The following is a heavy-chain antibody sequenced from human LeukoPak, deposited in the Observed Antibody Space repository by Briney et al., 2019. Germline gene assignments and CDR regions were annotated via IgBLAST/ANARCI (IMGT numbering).Heavy chain of an antibody. Sequence: KTSETLSLTCTVSGSSISSGYYWGWIRQPPGKGLEWLGNIHYSGSTYYNPSLQSRVTLSVDTSKNQFSLKLTSVTATDTAVYYCARTYPDCDYWGQGTLVTVSS. J-gene: IGHJ4*02. CDR3: ARTYPDCDY. CDR2: IHYSGST. V-gene: IGHV4-38-2*02. CDR1: GSSISSGYY. D-gene: IGHD2-21*02.